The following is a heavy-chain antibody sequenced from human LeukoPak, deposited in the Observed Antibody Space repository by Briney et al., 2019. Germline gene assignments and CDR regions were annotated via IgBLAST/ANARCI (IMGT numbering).Heavy chain of an antibody. D-gene: IGHD3-16*02. Sequence: GESLKISCKGSGYSFTSYWIGCVRQMPGKGLELMGIIYPGDSDTRYSPSFQGQVTISADKSISTAYLQWSSLKASDTAMYYCARFFGRAMITFGGVISWGQGTLVTVSS. V-gene: IGHV5-51*01. CDR1: GYSFTSYW. CDR3: ARFFGRAMITFGGVIS. CDR2: IYPGDSDT. J-gene: IGHJ5*02.